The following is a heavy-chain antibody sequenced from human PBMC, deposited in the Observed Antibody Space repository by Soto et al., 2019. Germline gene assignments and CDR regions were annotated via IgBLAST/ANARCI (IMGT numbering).Heavy chain of an antibody. CDR2: IYYSGST. Sequence: QVQLQASGPGLVKPSQTLSLTCTVCGGSISSGGYYWSWIRQPPGKGLESIGSIYYSGSTYSNPSLKRRVTISVDTSKNHFSRKRSSVTAAATAVYYCARGRQRITMVRGPFLRRNCFDSCGRGTLVTVSS. D-gene: IGHD3-10*01. CDR1: GGSISSGGYY. V-gene: IGHV4-31*03. CDR3: ARGRQRITMVRGPFLRRNCFDS. J-gene: IGHJ5*01.